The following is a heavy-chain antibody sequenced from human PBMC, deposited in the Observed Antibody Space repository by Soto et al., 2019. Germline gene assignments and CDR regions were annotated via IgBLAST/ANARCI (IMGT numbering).Heavy chain of an antibody. CDR3: AKGVEITMISGFDP. CDR1: GFTFSSYG. CDR2: ISYDGSNK. J-gene: IGHJ5*02. D-gene: IGHD3-22*01. V-gene: IGHV3-30*18. Sequence: PGGSLRLSCAASGFTFSSYGMHWVRQAPGKGLEWVAVISYDGSNKYYADSVKGRFTISRDNSKNTLYLQMNSLRAEDTAVYYCAKGVEITMISGFDPWGQGTLVTVSS.